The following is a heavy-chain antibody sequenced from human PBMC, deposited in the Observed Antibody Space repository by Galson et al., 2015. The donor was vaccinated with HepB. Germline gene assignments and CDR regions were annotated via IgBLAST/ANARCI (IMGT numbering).Heavy chain of an antibody. V-gene: IGHV1-69*13. CDR3: ARPRCSGGSCYSDGVGYYYGMDV. D-gene: IGHD2-15*01. CDR2: IIPIFGTA. J-gene: IGHJ6*02. Sequence: SVKVSCKASGGTFSSYAISWVRQAPGQGLEWMGGIIPIFGTANYAQKFQGRVTITADESTSTAYMELSSLRSEDTAVYYCARPRCSGGSCYSDGVGYYYGMDVWGQGTTVTVSS. CDR1: GGTFSSYA.